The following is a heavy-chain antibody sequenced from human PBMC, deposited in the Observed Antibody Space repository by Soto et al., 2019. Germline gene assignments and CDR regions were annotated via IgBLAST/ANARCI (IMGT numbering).Heavy chain of an antibody. V-gene: IGHV4-59*01. D-gene: IGHD3-10*01. CDR3: ARHSQNGPPLWFGELLS. CDR2: IHYSGSI. J-gene: IGHJ4*02. Sequence: QEQLQESGPGLVKPSETLSLTCTVSGASISSYYWSWIRQPPGKGLDCIGYIHYSGSINYNPSLKCRVNISIDTSKNQFSLNLSSVTAADTAVYYCARHSQNGPPLWFGELLSWGQGTLVTVSS. CDR1: GASISSYY.